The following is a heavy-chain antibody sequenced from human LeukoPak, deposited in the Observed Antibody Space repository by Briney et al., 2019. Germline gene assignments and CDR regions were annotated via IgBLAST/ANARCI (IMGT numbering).Heavy chain of an antibody. CDR2: INHSGST. V-gene: IGHV4-34*01. CDR3: ARGPPVTMVRGVTPHYYYYGMDV. Sequence: SETLSLTCAVYGGSFSGYYWSWIRQPPGKGLEWIGEINHSGSTNYNPSLKSRVTISVDTSKNQFSLKLSSVTAADTAVYYCARGPPVTMVRGVTPHYYYYGMDVWGKGTTVTVSS. J-gene: IGHJ6*04. D-gene: IGHD3-10*01. CDR1: GGSFSGYY.